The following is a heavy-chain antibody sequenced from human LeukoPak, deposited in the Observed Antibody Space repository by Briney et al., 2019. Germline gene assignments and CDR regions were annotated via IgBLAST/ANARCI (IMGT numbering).Heavy chain of an antibody. V-gene: IGHV3-21*01. CDR2: ITTSSSYM. D-gene: IGHD3-10*02. CDR3: AELGITMIGGV. J-gene: IGHJ6*04. CDR1: GLTFSAYN. Sequence: GGSLRLSCAASGLTFSAYNMNWVRRTPGKGLEWVSSITTSSSYMFYADSVRGRFTISRDNAENSLYLQMNSLRDEDTAVYYCAELGITMIGGVWGKGTTVTISS.